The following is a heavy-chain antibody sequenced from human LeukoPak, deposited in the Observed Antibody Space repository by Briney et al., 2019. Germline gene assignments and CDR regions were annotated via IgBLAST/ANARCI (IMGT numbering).Heavy chain of an antibody. D-gene: IGHD6-13*01. CDR3: ARSATLGIFYM. CDR2: IYPGDSDT. V-gene: IGHV5-51*01. CDR1: GYSFTNYW. J-gene: IGHJ3*02. Sequence: GESLKISCKGSGYSFTNYWIGWVSQMPRKGLEWMGIIYPGDSDTGYSPSFEGQVTISADKSISTAYLQWSSLKASDTAMYFCARSATLGIFYMGGQEKMVTLSS.